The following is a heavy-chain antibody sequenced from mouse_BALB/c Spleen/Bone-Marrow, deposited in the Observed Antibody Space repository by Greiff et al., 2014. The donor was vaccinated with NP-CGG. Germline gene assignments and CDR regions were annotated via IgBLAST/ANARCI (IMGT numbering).Heavy chain of an antibody. J-gene: IGHJ4*01. V-gene: IGHV2-9*02. Sequence: VMLVESGPGLVAPSQSLSITCTVSGFSLTSYGVHWVRQPPGKGLEWLGVIWAGGSTNYNSALMSRLSISKDNSKSRVFLKMNRXQTDDTAMYYCARDYGSSYYAMDYWGQGTSVTVSS. CDR1: GFSLTSYG. D-gene: IGHD1-1*01. CDR3: ARDYGSSYYAMDY. CDR2: IWAGGST.